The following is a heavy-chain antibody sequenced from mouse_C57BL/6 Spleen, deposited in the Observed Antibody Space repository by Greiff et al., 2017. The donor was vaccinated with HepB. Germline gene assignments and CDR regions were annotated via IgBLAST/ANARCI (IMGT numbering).Heavy chain of an antibody. CDR2: IYPRSGNT. CDR1: GYTFTSYG. J-gene: IGHJ3*01. D-gene: IGHD2-3*01. V-gene: IGHV1-81*01. Sequence: QVQLQQSGAELARPGASVKLSCKASGYTFTSYGISWVKQRTGQGLEWIGEIYPRSGNTYYNEKFKGKATLTADKSSSTAYMELRSLTSEDSAVYFCASSDGYPFAYWGQGTLVTVSA. CDR3: ASSDGYPFAY.